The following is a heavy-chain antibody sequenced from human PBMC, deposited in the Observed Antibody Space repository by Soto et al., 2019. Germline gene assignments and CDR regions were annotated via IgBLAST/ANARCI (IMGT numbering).Heavy chain of an antibody. CDR1: GGTFSSYA. V-gene: IGHV1-69*01. J-gene: IGHJ5*02. D-gene: IGHD1-1*01. Sequence: QVQLVQSGAEVKKPGSSVKVSCKESGGTFSSYAIAWVRQAPGQGLEWMGGIVPIFGVANYAHKFQVRVAITAAEATNTAYMELSSLRSDDTAVYYCAKAAQTRYNWNDLGSWVAPWGQGTVVTVSS. CDR3: AKAAQTRYNWNDLGSWVAP. CDR2: IVPIFGVA.